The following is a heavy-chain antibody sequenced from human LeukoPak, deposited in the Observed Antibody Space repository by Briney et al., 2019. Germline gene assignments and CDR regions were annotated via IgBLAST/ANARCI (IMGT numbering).Heavy chain of an antibody. Sequence: SETLSLTCTVSGGSISSGGYYWSWIRQHPGKGLEWIGYIYYSGSTNYNPSLKSRVTISVDTSKNQFSLKLSSVTAADTAVYYCARVATLSKRYYFDYWGQGTLVTVSS. J-gene: IGHJ4*02. V-gene: IGHV4-61*08. CDR2: IYYSGST. CDR3: ARVATLSKRYYFDY. CDR1: GGSISSGGYY.